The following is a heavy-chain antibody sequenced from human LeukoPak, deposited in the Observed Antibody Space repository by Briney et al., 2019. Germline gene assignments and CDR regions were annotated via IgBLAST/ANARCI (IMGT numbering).Heavy chain of an antibody. CDR1: GFMFSSYW. V-gene: IGHV3-7*01. CDR2: IKEDGSDK. Sequence: GSLRLSCAASGFMFSSYWMSWVRQAPGKGLEWVANIKEDGSDKHYLDSVKGRFTISRDNAKNSLHLQMNSLRAEDTAVYYCARRYCSGGRCYFAVDYWGQGTLVTVSS. J-gene: IGHJ4*02. CDR3: ARRYCSGGRCYFAVDY. D-gene: IGHD2-15*01.